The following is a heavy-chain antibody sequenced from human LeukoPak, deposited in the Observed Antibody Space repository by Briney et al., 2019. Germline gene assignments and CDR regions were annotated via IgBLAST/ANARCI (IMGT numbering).Heavy chain of an antibody. CDR3: ARGRGIAAAGTWYFDY. D-gene: IGHD6-13*01. CDR2: IYYSGST. J-gene: IGHJ4*02. V-gene: IGHV4-59*01. CDR1: GGXISSYY. Sequence: SETLSLTCTVSGGXISSYYCSWIRQPPGKGLEWIGYIYYSGSTNYNPSLKSRVTTSVDTSKNQFSLKLSSVTAADTAVYYCARGRGIAAAGTWYFDYWGQGTLVTVSS.